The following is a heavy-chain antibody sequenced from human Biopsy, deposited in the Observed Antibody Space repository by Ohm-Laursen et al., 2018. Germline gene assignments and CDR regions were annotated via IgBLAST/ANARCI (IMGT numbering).Heavy chain of an antibody. V-gene: IGHV3-23*01. CDR1: GFTFNTYA. Sequence: SLRLSCAAPGFTFNTYAMSWVRQAPGKGPEWVSTISANGATSYYADSVKGRFTISRDNSKNTLYLQVNSVRADDTAIYYCAKGGSITIFGVVINNCFDPWGQGTRVTVSS. D-gene: IGHD3-3*01. CDR3: AKGGSITIFGVVINNCFDP. CDR2: ISANGATS. J-gene: IGHJ5*02.